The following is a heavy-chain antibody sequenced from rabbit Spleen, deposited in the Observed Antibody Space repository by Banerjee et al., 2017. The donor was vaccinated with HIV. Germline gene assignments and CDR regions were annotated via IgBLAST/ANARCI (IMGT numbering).Heavy chain of an antibody. CDR3: ARGGAGAGDGLDV. J-gene: IGHJ3*01. CDR1: GFSFSNKAV. D-gene: IGHD2-1*01. CDR2: INAVTGKP. V-gene: IGHV1S45*01. Sequence: QEQLVESGGGLVKPEGSLKLSCTASGFSFSNKAVMCWVRQAPGKGREWIACINAVTGKPVYATWAKGRFAISRTSSTTVTLQRTSLTVADTDTYCCARGGAGAGDGLDVWGQGTLVTVS.